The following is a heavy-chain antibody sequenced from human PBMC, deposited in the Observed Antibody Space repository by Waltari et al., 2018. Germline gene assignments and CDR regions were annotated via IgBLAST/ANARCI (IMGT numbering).Heavy chain of an antibody. CDR3: TRGNFQWSSTLDY. J-gene: IGHJ4*02. CDR1: AFTFGVYG. V-gene: IGHV3-49*04. D-gene: IGHD2-15*01. Sequence: EVQLVESGGGLVQQGRSPRLSCTGFAFTFGVYGVSWVRQATGKGLEWVGFIRSKVYGGTTKDAASVRGRFTLSRDDSKSIAFLQMNGLRTEDTAVYYCTRGNFQWSSTLDYWGQGTLVNVSS. CDR2: IRSKVYGGTT.